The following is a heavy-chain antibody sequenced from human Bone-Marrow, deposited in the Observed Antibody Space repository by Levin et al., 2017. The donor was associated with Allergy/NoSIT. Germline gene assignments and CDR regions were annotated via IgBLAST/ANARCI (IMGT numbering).Heavy chain of an antibody. J-gene: IGHJ3*02. CDR1: GGTFSSYA. CDR2: IIPILGIA. D-gene: IGHD4-17*01. CDR3: ARGGWGMTTVTTEGAFDI. V-gene: IGHV1-69*04. Sequence: SVKVSCKASGGTFSSYAISWVRQAPGQGLEWMGRIIPILGIANYAQKFQGRVTITADKSTSTAYMELSSLGSEDTAVYYCARGGWGMTTVTTEGAFDIWGQGTMVTVSS.